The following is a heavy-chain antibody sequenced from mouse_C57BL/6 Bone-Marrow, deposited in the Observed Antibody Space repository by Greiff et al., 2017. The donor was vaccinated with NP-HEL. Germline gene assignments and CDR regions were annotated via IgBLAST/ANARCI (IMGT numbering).Heavy chain of an antibody. Sequence: EVQLQQSGPELVKPGASVKMSCKASGYTFTDYNMHWVKQSHGKSLEWIGYINPNNGGTSYNQKIKGQATLTVNKSSSTAYMELRSLTSEDSAVYYCGIYYDYHYYAMDYWGQGTSVTGSS. D-gene: IGHD2-4*01. V-gene: IGHV1-22*01. CDR3: GIYYDYHYYAMDY. CDR1: GYTFTDYN. J-gene: IGHJ4*01. CDR2: INPNNGGT.